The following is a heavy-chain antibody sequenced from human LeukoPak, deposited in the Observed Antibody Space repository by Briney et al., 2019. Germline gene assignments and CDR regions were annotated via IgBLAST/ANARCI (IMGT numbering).Heavy chain of an antibody. CDR3: ARTMGPGVRDWFDP. Sequence: SQTLSLTCAISGDSVSSKSVAWNWIRQSPSRGLEWLGRTYYRSKWYTDYAISVKSRITIDPDTSKNQFSLQLNSVTAEDTAVYHCARTMGPGVRDWFDPWGQGTLVTVSS. CDR2: TYYRSKWYT. D-gene: IGHD3-10*01. V-gene: IGHV6-1*01. CDR1: GDSVSSKSVA. J-gene: IGHJ5*02.